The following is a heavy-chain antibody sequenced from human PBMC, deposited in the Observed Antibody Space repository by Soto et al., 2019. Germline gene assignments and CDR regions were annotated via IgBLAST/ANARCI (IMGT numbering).Heavy chain of an antibody. CDR2: ISGSGGST. CDR1: GFSFSTYA. D-gene: IGHD6-6*01. J-gene: IGHJ4*02. Sequence: EVQLLESGGGLVQAGGSLRLPCSASGFSFSTYAMSWVRQAPGKGLEWVSAISGSGGSTYYADSVKGRFTISGDNSKNTLYLQMNSLRAEDTAVYYCAKNWDTTFSSSSHWGQGTLVTVSS. CDR3: AKNWDTTFSSSSH. V-gene: IGHV3-23*01.